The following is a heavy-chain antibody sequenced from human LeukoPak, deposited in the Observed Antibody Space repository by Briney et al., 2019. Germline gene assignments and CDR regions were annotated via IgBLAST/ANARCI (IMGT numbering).Heavy chain of an antibody. CDR3: ARDLGIVVVPAAMSLDY. CDR2: IWYDGSNK. V-gene: IGHV3-33*01. CDR1: GFTFSSYG. Sequence: GGSLRLSCAASGFTFSSYGMHWVRQAPGKGLEWVAVIWYDGSNKYYADSVKGGFTISRHNSKNTLYLPMNSLRAEDTAVYYFARDLGIVVVPAAMSLDYWGQGTLVTVSS. J-gene: IGHJ4*02. D-gene: IGHD2-2*03.